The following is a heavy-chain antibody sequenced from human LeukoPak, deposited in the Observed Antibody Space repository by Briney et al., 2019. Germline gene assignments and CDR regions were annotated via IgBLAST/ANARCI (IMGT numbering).Heavy chain of an antibody. D-gene: IGHD2-21*02. V-gene: IGHV2-5*02. CDR2: IYWDDDK. CDR1: GFSLSTSGVG. J-gene: IGHJ4*02. Sequence: SGPTLVNPTQTLTLTCTFSGFSLSTSGVGVGWIRQPPGKALEWLALIYWDDDKRYSPSLKSRLTITKDTSKNQVVLTMTNMDPVDTATYYCAHATYCGGDCYRGGFDYWGQGTPVTVSS. CDR3: AHATYCGGDCYRGGFDY.